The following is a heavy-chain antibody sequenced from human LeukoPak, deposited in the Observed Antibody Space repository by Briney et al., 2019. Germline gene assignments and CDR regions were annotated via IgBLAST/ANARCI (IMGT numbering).Heavy chain of an antibody. CDR3: ARGRSLDSGSYSGGVY. Sequence: ASVKVSCKASGGTFISYAISWVRQAPGQGLEWMGGIIPIFGTANYAQKFQGRVTITADESTSTAYMELSSLRSEDTAVYYCARGRSLDSGSYSGGVYWGQGTLVTVSS. J-gene: IGHJ4*02. CDR1: GGTFISYA. V-gene: IGHV1-69*13. D-gene: IGHD1-26*01. CDR2: IIPIFGTA.